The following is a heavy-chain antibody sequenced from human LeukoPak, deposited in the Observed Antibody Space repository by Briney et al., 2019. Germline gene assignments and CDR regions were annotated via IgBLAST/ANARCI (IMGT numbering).Heavy chain of an antibody. V-gene: IGHV1-2*02. CDR1: GYTFTGYY. D-gene: IGHD6-19*01. CDR3: ARDKIAVAGTRVIFDY. Sequence: ASVKVSCKASGYTFTGYYMHWVRQAPGQGLEWMGWINPNSGGTNYAQKFQVRGTMTRDTSISTAYMELSRLRSDDTAVYYCARDKIAVAGTRVIFDYWGQGTLVTVSS. CDR2: INPNSGGT. J-gene: IGHJ4*02.